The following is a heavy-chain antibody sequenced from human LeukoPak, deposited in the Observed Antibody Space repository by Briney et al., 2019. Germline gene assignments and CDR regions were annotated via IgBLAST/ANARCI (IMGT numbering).Heavy chain of an antibody. CDR3: ARGLSTEFDY. J-gene: IGHJ4*02. V-gene: IGHV4-39*01. CDR1: GGSISSSSYY. CDR2: IYYSGST. D-gene: IGHD4-11*01. Sequence: SETLSLTCTVSGGSISSSSYYWGWIRQPPGKGLEWIGSIYYSGSTYYNPSLKSRVTIPVDTSKNQFSLKLSSVTAADTAVYYCARGLSTEFDYWGQGTLVTVSS.